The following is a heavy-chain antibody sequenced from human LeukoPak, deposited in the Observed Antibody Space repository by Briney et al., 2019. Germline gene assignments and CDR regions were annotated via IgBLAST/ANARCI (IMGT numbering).Heavy chain of an antibody. J-gene: IGHJ3*02. CDR3: ARDQVGATEPPLFDI. Sequence: KPSETLSLTCTVSGGSISSYYWSLLRQPPGKGLELDGYIYYSGSTNYNPSLKSRVTISVDTSKNQFSLKLSSVTAADTAVYYCARDQVGATEPPLFDIWGQGTMVTVSS. CDR2: IYYSGST. V-gene: IGHV4-59*12. CDR1: GGSISSYY. D-gene: IGHD1-26*01.